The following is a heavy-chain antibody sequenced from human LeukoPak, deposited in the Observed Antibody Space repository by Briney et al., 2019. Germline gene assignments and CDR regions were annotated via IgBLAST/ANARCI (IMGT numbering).Heavy chain of an antibody. J-gene: IGHJ4*02. V-gene: IGHV3-48*02. D-gene: IGHD3-16*02. Sequence: GGSLRLSCAASGFTFSSYSMNWVRQAPGKGLEWVSYISNSSSTIYYADSVKGRFTISRDNAKNSLYLQMNSLRDEDTAVYYCAREEREYDYVWGCYRPPLYWGQGTLVTVSS. CDR1: GFTFSSYS. CDR2: ISNSSSTI. CDR3: AREEREYDYVWGCYRPPLY.